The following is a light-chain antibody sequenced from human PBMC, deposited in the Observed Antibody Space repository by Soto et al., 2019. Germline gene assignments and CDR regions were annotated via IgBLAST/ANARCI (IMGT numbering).Light chain of an antibody. J-gene: IGLJ1*01. CDR1: SSDVGGYNY. Sequence: QSVLTQPASVSGSPGQSVTISCSGTSSDVGGYNYVSWYQQHPGKAPKLLIYEVSNRPSGVSNRFSGSKSANTASLTISGLQPEDEAEYYCSSYTTSSTPYVFGAGTKLTVL. CDR3: SSYTTSSTPYV. CDR2: EVS. V-gene: IGLV2-14*01.